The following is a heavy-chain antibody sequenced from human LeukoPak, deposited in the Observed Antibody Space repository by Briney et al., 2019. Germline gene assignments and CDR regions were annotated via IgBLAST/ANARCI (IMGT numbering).Heavy chain of an antibody. D-gene: IGHD4-23*01. V-gene: IGHV3-7*01. J-gene: IGHJ4*02. Sequence: PGGSLRLSCAASGFTFSSYWMDWVRQAPGKGLEWVASIKEDGREAHYADSVKGRFTISRDNTKSILYLQMNSLRVEDTAVYYCAREWYDYGGDSGGYWGQGTLVTVSS. CDR3: AREWYDYGGDSGGY. CDR1: GFTFSSYW. CDR2: IKEDGREA.